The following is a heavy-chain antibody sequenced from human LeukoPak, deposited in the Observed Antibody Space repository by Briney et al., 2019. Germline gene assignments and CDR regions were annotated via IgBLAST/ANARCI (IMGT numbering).Heavy chain of an antibody. Sequence: GGSLRLSCAASGFTFSSYEMNWVRQAPGKGLEWVSYISSSGTTTYYADSLKGRFTISRDNAKNSLYLQMNSLRAEDTAVYYCARPDGDYYYGSGSYFHYWGQGTLVTVSS. D-gene: IGHD3-10*01. J-gene: IGHJ4*02. V-gene: IGHV3-48*03. CDR3: ARPDGDYYYGSGSYFHY. CDR1: GFTFSSYE. CDR2: ISSSGTTT.